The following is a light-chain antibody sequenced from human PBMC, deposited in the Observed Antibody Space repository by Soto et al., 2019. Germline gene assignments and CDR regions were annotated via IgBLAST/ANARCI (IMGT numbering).Light chain of an antibody. Sequence: QSVLTQPASVSGSPERSITFSGTGTSRDVGDYNYVSWYQQHPGKAPKLLIFEVTFRPSGFSHRFSGSKSGNTATLTISGLQGEDEADYYCSSYTSTTPLVFGGGTKLTVL. CDR2: EVT. CDR1: SRDVGDYNY. V-gene: IGLV2-14*01. J-gene: IGLJ2*01. CDR3: SSYTSTTPLV.